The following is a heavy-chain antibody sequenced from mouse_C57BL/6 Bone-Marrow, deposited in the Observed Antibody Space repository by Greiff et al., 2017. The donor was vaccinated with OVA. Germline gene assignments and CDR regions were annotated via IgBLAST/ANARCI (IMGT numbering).Heavy chain of an antibody. D-gene: IGHD2-4*01. CDR1: GFSLSTFGMG. J-gene: IGHJ3*01. CDR2: IWWDDDK. Sequence: QVTLKESGPGILQPSQTLSLTCSFSGFSLSTFGMGVGWIRQPSGKGLEWLAHIWWDDDKYYNPALKSRLTISKYTSKNQVFLKLANVDTADTATYYCARIRDDYDDGCAYWGQGTLVTVSA. CDR3: ARIRDDYDDGCAY. V-gene: IGHV8-8*01.